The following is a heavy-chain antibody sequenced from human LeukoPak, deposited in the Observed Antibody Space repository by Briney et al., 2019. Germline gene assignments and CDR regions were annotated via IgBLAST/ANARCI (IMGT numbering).Heavy chain of an antibody. J-gene: IGHJ4*02. CDR2: IRYDGSNK. CDR1: GFTFSSSG. V-gene: IGHV3-30*02. CDR3: AKRKGEVFDY. D-gene: IGHD3-10*01. Sequence: GGSLRLSCAASGFTFSSSGMHWVRQAPGKGLEWVAFIRYDGSNKYYADSVKGRFTISRDNSKNTLYLQMNSLRAEDTAVHYCAKRKGEVFDYWGQGTLVTVSS.